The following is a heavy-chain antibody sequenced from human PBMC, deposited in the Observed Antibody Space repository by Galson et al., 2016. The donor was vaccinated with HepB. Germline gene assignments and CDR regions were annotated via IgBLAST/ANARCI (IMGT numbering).Heavy chain of an antibody. CDR1: GDSVSSNSAA. V-gene: IGHV6-1*01. CDR2: TYYNSEWHN. D-gene: IGHD5-24*01. J-gene: IGHJ6*02. Sequence: CAISGDSVSSNSAACSWIRQSPSRGLEWLGRTYYNSEWHNDYAPSVKSRININPDTSKNQISLQLNSVTHEDTAVYYCARGWLQSGMDVWGRGTTVTVSS. CDR3: ARGWLQSGMDV.